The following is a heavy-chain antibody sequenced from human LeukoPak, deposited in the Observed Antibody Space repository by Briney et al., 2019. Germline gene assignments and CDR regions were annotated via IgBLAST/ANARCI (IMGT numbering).Heavy chain of an antibody. J-gene: IGHJ4*02. CDR2: ISYDGSNK. V-gene: IGHV3-30*04. CDR3: AKDFPAKSDY. CDR1: GFTFSSYA. Sequence: GGSLRLSCAASGFTFSSYAMHWVRQAPGKGLEWVAVISYDGSNKYYADSVKGRFTISRDNSKNTPYLQMNSLRAEDTAVYYCAKDFPAKSDYWGQGTLVTVSS.